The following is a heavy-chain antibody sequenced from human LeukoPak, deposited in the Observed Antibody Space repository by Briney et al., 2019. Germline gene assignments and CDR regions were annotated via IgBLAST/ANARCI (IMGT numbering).Heavy chain of an antibody. CDR1: GFTFSNFW. CDR3: ARGFSYGYGLGDY. D-gene: IGHD5-18*01. J-gene: IGHJ4*02. Sequence: GGSLRLSCTASGFTFSNFWMGWVRQAPGKGLEWVSYISSSSSVIDYADSVKGRFTLSRDNAKNSLYLQMNSLRDEDTAVYYCARGFSYGYGLGDYWGQGTLVTVSS. V-gene: IGHV3-48*02. CDR2: ISSSSSVI.